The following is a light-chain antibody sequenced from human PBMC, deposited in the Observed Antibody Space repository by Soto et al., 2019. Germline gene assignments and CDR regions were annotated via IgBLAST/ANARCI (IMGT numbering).Light chain of an antibody. J-gene: IGKJ4*01. CDR2: DAS. Sequence: EIVLPQSPATLSLSPGERATLSCRASQSVSSYLAWYQQKPGQAPRLLIYDASNRATGIPARFSGNGSGTAVTLTISTLEPEDFAVYYCQQRNNWPQPTFGGGTKVEVK. V-gene: IGKV3-11*01. CDR1: QSVSSY. CDR3: QQRNNWPQPT.